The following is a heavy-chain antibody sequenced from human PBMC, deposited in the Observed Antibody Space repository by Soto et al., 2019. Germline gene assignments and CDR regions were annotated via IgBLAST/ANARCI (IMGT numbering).Heavy chain of an antibody. CDR2: IHSNGIET. D-gene: IGHD6-13*01. J-gene: IGHJ5*02. Sequence: EVQLVESGGGLVQPGGSLRLSCAASGFTFSGFWMHWVRQAPGKGLVWVSRIHSNGIETTYADSVQGRFTISRDNAKNTLYLQMNGLRAEDTAVYYCARVSIATPGRGIDHWGQGTLVTVSS. CDR1: GFTFSGFW. V-gene: IGHV3-74*01. CDR3: ARVSIATPGRGIDH.